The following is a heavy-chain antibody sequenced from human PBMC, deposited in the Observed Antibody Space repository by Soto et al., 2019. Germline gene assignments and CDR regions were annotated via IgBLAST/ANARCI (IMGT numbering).Heavy chain of an antibody. D-gene: IGHD2-15*01. CDR2: ISYDATNK. CDR1: GFTFSTYA. Sequence: QVHLVESGGGVVQPGQSLRLSCAASGFTFSTYAMHWLRQAPGKGLEWVAIISYDATNKFYGDSVKGRFTISRDNARNTLYLQRSSLRPEDTAVYYCAKADPGGRCSGICYPDYWGQGTLVTVAS. J-gene: IGHJ4*02. V-gene: IGHV3-30*18. CDR3: AKADPGGRCSGICYPDY.